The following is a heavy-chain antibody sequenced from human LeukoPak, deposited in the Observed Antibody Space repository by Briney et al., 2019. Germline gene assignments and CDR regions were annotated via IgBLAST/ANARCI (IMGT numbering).Heavy chain of an antibody. CDR1: GGSFSGYY. D-gene: IGHD3-10*01. CDR2: INHSGST. CDR3: AREATMVRGVPPYYFDY. V-gene: IGHV4-34*01. J-gene: IGHJ4*02. Sequence: SETLSLTCAVYGGSFSGYYWSWIRQPPGKGLEWIGEINHSGSTNYNPSLKSRVTISVDTSKNQFSLKLSSVTAADTAVYYCAREATMVRGVPPYYFDYGGQGTLVTVSS.